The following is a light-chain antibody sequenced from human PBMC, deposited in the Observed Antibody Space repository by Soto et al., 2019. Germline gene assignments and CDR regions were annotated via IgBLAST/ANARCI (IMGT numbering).Light chain of an antibody. CDR2: VNGDGSH. J-gene: IGLJ3*02. CDR3: QTWASGIRL. V-gene: IGLV4-69*01. CDR1: SGHSNYA. Sequence: QSVLTQSPSASASLGASVKLTCTLSSGHSNYAVAWHQQQPEKGPRYLMRVNGDGSHNRGDGIPDRFSASSSGSERYLTISSLQPEDEADYFCQTWASGIRLFGGGTKLTV.